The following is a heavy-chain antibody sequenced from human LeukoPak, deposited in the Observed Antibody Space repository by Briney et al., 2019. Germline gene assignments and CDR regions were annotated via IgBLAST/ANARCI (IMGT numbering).Heavy chain of an antibody. V-gene: IGHV4-4*07. CDR3: ARENVTVVTPDYYYYYMDV. J-gene: IGHJ6*03. D-gene: IGHD4-23*01. Sequence: PSETLSPTCTVSGDSISHYSWSWIRQPAGKGLEWIGRIYTSGSTNYNPSLKSRVTISVDTSKNQFSLKLSSVTAADTAVYYCARENVTVVTPDYYYYYMDVWGKGTTVTISS. CDR1: GDSISHYS. CDR2: IYTSGST.